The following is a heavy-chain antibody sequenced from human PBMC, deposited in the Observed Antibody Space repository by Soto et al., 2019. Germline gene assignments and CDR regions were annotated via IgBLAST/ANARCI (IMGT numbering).Heavy chain of an antibody. D-gene: IGHD1-26*01. CDR2: INPNSGDT. Sequence: VASVKVSCKASGYTFTGYYVHWVRQAPGQGLEWMGWINPNSGDTYLAQRFQGRVTMKRDTSIGTAYMELRGLTSDDTAEYYCAKGGAIVAAGTRVYLYNAMDVWGQGTTVTVSS. CDR3: AKGGAIVAAGTRVYLYNAMDV. J-gene: IGHJ6*02. CDR1: GYTFTGYY. V-gene: IGHV1-2*02.